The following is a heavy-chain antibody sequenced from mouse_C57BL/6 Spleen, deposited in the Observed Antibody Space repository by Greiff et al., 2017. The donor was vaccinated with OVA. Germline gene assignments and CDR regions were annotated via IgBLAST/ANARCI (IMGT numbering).Heavy chain of an antibody. Sequence: VQLQQPGAELVKPGASVKLSCKASGYTFTSYWMHWVKQRPGQGLEWIGMIHPNSGSTNYNEKFKSKATLTVDKSSSTAYMQLSSLTSEDSAVYYCARKIYDGYPYAMDYWGQGTSVTVSS. D-gene: IGHD2-3*01. CDR3: ARKIYDGYPYAMDY. CDR2: IHPNSGST. CDR1: GYTFTSYW. V-gene: IGHV1-64*01. J-gene: IGHJ4*01.